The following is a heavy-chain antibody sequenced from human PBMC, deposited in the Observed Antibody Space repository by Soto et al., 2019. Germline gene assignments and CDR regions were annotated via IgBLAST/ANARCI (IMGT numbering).Heavy chain of an antibody. Sequence: QAQLMQSGAEVKKPGSSVKVSCKASGGTFSGYAISWVRQAPGQGLEWMGGIIPVLGITNYAQKFQGRITIDADESTGTAYMVLRSLRSEDTAVYYCARDPRSITGTTSSEDFQHWGPGTLVSVSS. CDR1: GGTFSGYA. CDR2: IIPVLGIT. CDR3: ARDPRSITGTTSSEDFQH. D-gene: IGHD1-20*01. J-gene: IGHJ1*01. V-gene: IGHV1-69*01.